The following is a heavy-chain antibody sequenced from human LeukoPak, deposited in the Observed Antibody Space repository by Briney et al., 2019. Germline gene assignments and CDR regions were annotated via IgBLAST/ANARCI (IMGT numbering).Heavy chain of an antibody. Sequence: SETLSLTCTVSGGSISSSSYYWGWIRQPPGKGLEWIGSIYYSGSTYYNPSLKSRVTISVDTSKNQFSLKLSSVTAADTAVYYCARLRRDGYNQRIHTFDYWGQGTLVTVSS. CDR1: GGSISSSSYY. CDR3: ARLRRDGYNQRIHTFDY. D-gene: IGHD5-24*01. CDR2: IYYSGST. V-gene: IGHV4-39*07. J-gene: IGHJ4*02.